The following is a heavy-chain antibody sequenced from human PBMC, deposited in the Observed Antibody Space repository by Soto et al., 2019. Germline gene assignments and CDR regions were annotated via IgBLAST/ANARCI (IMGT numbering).Heavy chain of an antibody. D-gene: IGHD3-3*01. CDR2: IYYSGST. V-gene: IGHV4-59*01. J-gene: IGHJ6*02. CDR3: ARDKEQVNAAPVDFRSGYSFGMDV. Sequence: SETLSLTCTVSGGSISSYYWSWIRQPPGKGLEWIGYIYYSGSTNYNPSLKSRVTISVDTSKNQFSLKLSSVTAADTAVYYCARDKEQVNAAPVDFRSGYSFGMDVWGQGTTVTVSS. CDR1: GGSISSYY.